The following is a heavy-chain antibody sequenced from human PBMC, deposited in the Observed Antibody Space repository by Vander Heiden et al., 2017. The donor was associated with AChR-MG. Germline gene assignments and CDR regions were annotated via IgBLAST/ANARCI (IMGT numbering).Heavy chain of an antibody. J-gene: IGHJ6*02. CDR2: IKQDGSEK. Sequence: EVQLVESGGGLVQPGGSLRLSCAASGFTLSRDWMNWVRQAPGKGLEWVANIKQDGSEKKYVDSVKGRFTISRDNAKNSLFLQMNSLRVEDTAVYYCARGSVAGYYYYYGMDVWGQGTTVTVSS. V-gene: IGHV3-7*01. D-gene: IGHD6-19*01. CDR1: GFTLSRDW. CDR3: ARGSVAGYYYYYGMDV.